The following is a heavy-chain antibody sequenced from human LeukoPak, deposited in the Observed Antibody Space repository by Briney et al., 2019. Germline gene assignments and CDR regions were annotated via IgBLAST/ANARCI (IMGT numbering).Heavy chain of an antibody. CDR2: ISSSGSTI. Sequence: GGSLRLSCAASGFTFSDYYMSWIRQAPGKGLEWVSYISSSGSTIYYADSVKGRFTISRDNSKNTLYLQMNSLRAEDTAVYYCARDRLSHYYYYYYYMDVWGKGTTVTVSS. D-gene: IGHD2-21*02. CDR1: GFTFSDYY. CDR3: ARDRLSHYYYYYYYMDV. V-gene: IGHV3-11*04. J-gene: IGHJ6*03.